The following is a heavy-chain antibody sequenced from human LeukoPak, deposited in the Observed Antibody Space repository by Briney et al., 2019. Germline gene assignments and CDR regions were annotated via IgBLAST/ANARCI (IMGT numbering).Heavy chain of an antibody. J-gene: IGHJ3*02. CDR2: ISSTSSYI. D-gene: IGHD1-20*01. CDR1: GFTFSTYS. Sequence: PGGSLRLSCAASGFTFSTYSMIWVRQAPGKGLEWVSYISSTSSYIYYADSVKGRFTISRDNAKNSLYLQMNSLRAEDTAVYYCARDPRGYNWNDVSDAFDIWGQGTMVTVSS. V-gene: IGHV3-21*01. CDR3: ARDPRGYNWNDVSDAFDI.